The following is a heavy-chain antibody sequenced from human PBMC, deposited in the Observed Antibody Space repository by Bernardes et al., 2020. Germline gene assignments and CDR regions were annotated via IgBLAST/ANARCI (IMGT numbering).Heavy chain of an antibody. CDR3: ARLDEDYGSGSYLDY. D-gene: IGHD3-10*01. J-gene: IGHJ4*02. CDR1: GGSISSSNW. V-gene: IGHV4-4*02. Sequence: SETLSLTCAVSGGSISSSNWWSWVRQPPGKGLEWIGEIYHSGSTNYNPSLKSRVTISVDKSKNQFSLKLSSVTAADTAVYYCARLDEDYGSGSYLDYWGQGTLVTVSS. CDR2: IYHSGST.